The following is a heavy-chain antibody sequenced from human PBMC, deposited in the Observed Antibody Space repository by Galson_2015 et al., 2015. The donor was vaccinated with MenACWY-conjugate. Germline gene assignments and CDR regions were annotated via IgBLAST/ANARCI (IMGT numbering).Heavy chain of an antibody. CDR2: ISASGGGT. J-gene: IGHJ6*03. Sequence: SLRLSCAVSGFTFSDYAMSWVRQAPGKGLEWVSGISASGGGTYYPDSVKGRFTISRDNSRHTLYLQMNSLRAEDTAVYYCAKTPLGYYHYVDVWGKGTTVTVSS. V-gene: IGHV3-23*01. CDR3: AKTPLGYYHYVDV. CDR1: GFTFSDYA.